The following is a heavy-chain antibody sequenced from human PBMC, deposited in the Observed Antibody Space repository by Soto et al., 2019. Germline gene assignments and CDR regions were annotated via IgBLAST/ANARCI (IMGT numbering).Heavy chain of an antibody. D-gene: IGHD5-12*01. CDR3: ARVPGYSGYDLARSFDY. J-gene: IGHJ4*02. CDR2: IYYSGST. CDR1: GGSISSGDYY. V-gene: IGHV4-30-4*01. Sequence: SETLSLTCTVSGGSISSGDYYWSWIRQPPGKGLEWIGYIYYSGSTYYNPSLKSRVTISVDTSKNQFSLKLSSVTAADTAVYYCARVPGYSGYDLARSFDYWGQGTLVTVSS.